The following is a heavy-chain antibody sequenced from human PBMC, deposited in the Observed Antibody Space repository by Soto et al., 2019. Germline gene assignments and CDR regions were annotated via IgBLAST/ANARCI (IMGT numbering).Heavy chain of an antibody. D-gene: IGHD1-1*01. V-gene: IGHV4-34*01. Sequence: QVQLQQWGAGLLKPSETLSLTCAVYGGSFSGYYWSWIRQPPGKGLEWTGEINHIGSTNYNPSLKILVTISVDTSKNQFSLKLSSVTAADTAVYYCASSRTTGTTSFDYWGQGTLVTVSS. CDR3: ASSRTTGTTSFDY. J-gene: IGHJ4*02. CDR2: INHIGST. CDR1: GGSFSGYY.